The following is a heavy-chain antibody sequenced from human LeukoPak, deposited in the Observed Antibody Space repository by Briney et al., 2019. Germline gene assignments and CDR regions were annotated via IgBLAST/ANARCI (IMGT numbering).Heavy chain of an antibody. CDR2: IIPIFGTA. CDR1: GDTFSNSA. J-gene: IGHJ3*02. V-gene: IGHV1-69*13. Sequence: VASVKVSCKASGDTFSNSAINWVRQAPGQGLEWMGGIIPIFGTANYAQKFQGRVTITADESTSTAYMELSSLRSEDTAVYYCARDRGYYGPFSDAFDIWGQGTMVTVSS. CDR3: ARDRGYYGPFSDAFDI. D-gene: IGHD3-22*01.